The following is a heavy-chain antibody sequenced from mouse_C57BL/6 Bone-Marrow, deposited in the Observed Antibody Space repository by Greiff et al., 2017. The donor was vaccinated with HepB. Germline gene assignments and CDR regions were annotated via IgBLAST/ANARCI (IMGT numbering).Heavy chain of an antibody. V-gene: IGHV1-69*01. J-gene: IGHJ2*01. CDR2: IDPSDSYT. Sequence: QVQLQQPGAELVMPGASVKLSCKASGYTFTSYWMHWVKQRPGQGLEWIGEIDPSDSYTNYNQKFKGKSTLTVDKSSSTAYMQLSSLTSEDSAVYYCAREEIWAYSNYAFDYWGQGTTLTVSS. CDR3: AREEIWAYSNYAFDY. D-gene: IGHD2-5*01. CDR1: GYTFTSYW.